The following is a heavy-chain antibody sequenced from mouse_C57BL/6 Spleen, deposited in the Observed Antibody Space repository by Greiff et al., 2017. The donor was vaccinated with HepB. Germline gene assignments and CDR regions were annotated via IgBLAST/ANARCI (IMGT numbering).Heavy chain of an antibody. Sequence: QVQLQQPGAELVKPGASVKLSCKASGYTFTSYWMHWVKQRPGQGLEWIGMIHPNSGSTNYNEKFKSKATLTVDKSSSTAYMQLSSLTSEDSAVYYCAREGDGGMDFDVWGTGTTVTVSS. CDR3: AREGDGGMDFDV. D-gene: IGHD2-10*02. CDR1: GYTFTSYW. J-gene: IGHJ1*03. CDR2: IHPNSGST. V-gene: IGHV1-64*01.